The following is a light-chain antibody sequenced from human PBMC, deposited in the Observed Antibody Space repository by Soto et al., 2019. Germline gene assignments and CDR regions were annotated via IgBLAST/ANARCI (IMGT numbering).Light chain of an antibody. CDR3: QQYNSWPPIT. Sequence: EIVLTQSPGTLSLSPGERATLYCSASQSVSNNYLAWYQQKPGQAPRLLIYGASNRATGIPDRFSGSGSGTDFTLTISRLEPEDFAVYYCQQYNSWPPITFGQGTRLEIK. V-gene: IGKV3-20*01. CDR2: GAS. J-gene: IGKJ5*01. CDR1: QSVSNNY.